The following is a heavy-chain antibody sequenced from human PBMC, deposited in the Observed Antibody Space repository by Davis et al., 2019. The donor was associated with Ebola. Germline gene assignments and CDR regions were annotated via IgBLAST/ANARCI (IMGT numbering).Heavy chain of an antibody. CDR3: ARGGVQFYYYGMDV. Sequence: ASVKVSCKAYGYTFTSYDINWVRQATGQGLEWMGWMNPNSGNTGYAQKFQGRVTMTRNTSISTAYMELSSLRSEDTAVYYCARGGVQFYYYGMDVWGQGTTVTVSS. CDR2: MNPNSGNT. V-gene: IGHV1-8*01. J-gene: IGHJ6*02. D-gene: IGHD2-8*01. CDR1: GYTFTSYD.